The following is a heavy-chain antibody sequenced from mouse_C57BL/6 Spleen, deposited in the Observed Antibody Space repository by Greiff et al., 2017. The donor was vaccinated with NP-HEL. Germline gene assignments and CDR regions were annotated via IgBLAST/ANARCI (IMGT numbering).Heavy chain of an antibody. CDR1: GFTFSSYG. CDR3: ARPGNSLAWFAY. CDR2: ISSGGSYT. J-gene: IGHJ3*01. Sequence: EVKLMESGGDLVKPGGSLKLSCAASGFTFSSYGMSWVRQTPDKRLEWVATISSGGSYTYYPDSVKGRFTISRDNAKNTLYLQMSSLKSEDTAMYYCARPGNSLAWFAYWGQGTLVTVSA. V-gene: IGHV5-6*01.